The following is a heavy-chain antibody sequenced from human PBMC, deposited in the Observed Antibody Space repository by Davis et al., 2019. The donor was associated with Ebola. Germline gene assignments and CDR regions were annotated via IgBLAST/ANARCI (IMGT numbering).Heavy chain of an antibody. D-gene: IGHD4-23*01. CDR2: ISYDGSNK. V-gene: IGHV3-30*18. CDR3: AKSTVVTHYYYYYYGMDV. Sequence: PGGSLRLSCAASGFTFSSYGMHWVRQAPGTGLEWVAVISYDGSNKYYADSVKGRFTISRDNSKNTLYLQINSLRAEDTAVYYCAKSTVVTHYYYYYYGMDVWGQGTTVTVSS. J-gene: IGHJ6*02. CDR1: GFTFSSYG.